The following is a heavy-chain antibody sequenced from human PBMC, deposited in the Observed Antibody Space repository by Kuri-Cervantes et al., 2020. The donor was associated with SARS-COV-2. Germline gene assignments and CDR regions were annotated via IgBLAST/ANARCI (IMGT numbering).Heavy chain of an antibody. V-gene: IGHV4-34*01. J-gene: IGHJ4*02. D-gene: IGHD1-26*01. CDR3: ARGWYPVGATILYHFDY. CDR1: GGSFSGYY. Sequence: GSLRLSCAVYGGSFSGYYWSWIRQPPGKGLGWIGEINHSGSTNYNPSLKSRVTISVDTSKNQFSLKLSSVTAADTAVYYCARGWYPVGATILYHFDYWGQGTLVTVSS. CDR2: INHSGST.